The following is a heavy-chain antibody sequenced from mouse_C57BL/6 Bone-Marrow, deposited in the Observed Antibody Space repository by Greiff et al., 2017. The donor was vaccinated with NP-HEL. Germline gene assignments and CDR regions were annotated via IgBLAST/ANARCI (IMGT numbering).Heavy chain of an antibody. Sequence: QVQLQQSGAELARPGASVKLSCKASGYTFTSYGISWVKQRTGQGLEWIGEIYHRSGNTYYNEKFKGKATLTADKSSSTAYMELRSLTSEDSAVYFCARRGDYDWFAYWGQGTLVTVSA. J-gene: IGHJ3*01. CDR2: IYHRSGNT. CDR1: GYTFTSYG. D-gene: IGHD2-4*01. CDR3: ARRGDYDWFAY. V-gene: IGHV1-81*01.